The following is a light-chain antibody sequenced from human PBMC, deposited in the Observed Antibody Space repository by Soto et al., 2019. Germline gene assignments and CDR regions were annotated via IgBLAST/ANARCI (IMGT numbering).Light chain of an antibody. CDR1: ESVSSYY. Sequence: EIVLTQSPGTLSLSPGERATLSCRASESVSSYYLAWYQQKPGQGPRLLIYGASSRATGIPDRFSGSGSGTDFPLTISRLEPEDFAVYYCQQYGSSPRTFGQGTKVEIK. J-gene: IGKJ1*01. CDR2: GAS. V-gene: IGKV3-20*01. CDR3: QQYGSSPRT.